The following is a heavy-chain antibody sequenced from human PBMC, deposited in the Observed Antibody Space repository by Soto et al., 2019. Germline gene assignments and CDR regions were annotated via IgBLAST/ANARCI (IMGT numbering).Heavy chain of an antibody. V-gene: IGHV4-39*07. CDR3: ARVGISSSDAFDF. D-gene: IGHD6-6*01. CDR2: IFYLGSS. Sequence: SETLSLTCTVSADSIISSDFYWGWVRQPPGKGLEWIGSIFYLGSSYYNPSLKSRVTMSVDTSKNQFSLRLRSVTAADTAVYYCARVGISSSDAFDFWGQGTMVT. J-gene: IGHJ3*01. CDR1: ADSIISSDFY.